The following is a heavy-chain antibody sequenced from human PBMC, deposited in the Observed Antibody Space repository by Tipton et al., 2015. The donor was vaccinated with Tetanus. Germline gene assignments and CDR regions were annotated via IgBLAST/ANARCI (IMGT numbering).Heavy chain of an antibody. D-gene: IGHD3-22*01. V-gene: IGHV4-39*01. CDR1: GGSISSTNYY. CDR3: ARLSSSANDAHGFDI. Sequence: TLSLTCTVSGGSISSTNYYWGWIRQPPGKGLEWIGSIYNTGNTYYNPALTSRATMSVDTSMIQFSLKLRSLTDADTAVYYCARLSSSANDAHGFDIWGQGTMVTVSS. J-gene: IGHJ3*02. CDR2: IYNTGNT.